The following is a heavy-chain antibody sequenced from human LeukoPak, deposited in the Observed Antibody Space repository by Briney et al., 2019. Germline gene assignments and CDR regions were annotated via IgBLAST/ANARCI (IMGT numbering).Heavy chain of an antibody. V-gene: IGHV3-23*01. J-gene: IGHJ4*02. D-gene: IGHD3-9*01. CDR3: AKEGRGYFDWPYDY. CDR1: GFTFSSYA. Sequence: GGSLRLSCAASGFTFSSYAMSWVRQAPGKGPEWVSAISGSGGGTYYADSVKGRFTISRDNSKNTLYLQMNSLRAEDTAVYYCAKEGRGYFDWPYDYWGQGTLVTVSS. CDR2: ISGSGGGT.